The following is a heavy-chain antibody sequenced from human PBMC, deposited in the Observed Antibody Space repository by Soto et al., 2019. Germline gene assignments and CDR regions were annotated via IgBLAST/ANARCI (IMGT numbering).Heavy chain of an antibody. V-gene: IGHV1-18*01. J-gene: IGHJ6*01. CDR1: GYTFTSYG. D-gene: IGHD2-15*01. Sequence: RASVKVSCKASGYTFTSYGISWVRQAPGQGLEWMGWISAYNGNTNYAQKLQGRVTMTTDTSTSTAYMELRSLRSDDTAVYYCASANRVAASYYYGMDVWGQGTTVTVPS. CDR2: ISAYNGNT. CDR3: ASANRVAASYYYGMDV.